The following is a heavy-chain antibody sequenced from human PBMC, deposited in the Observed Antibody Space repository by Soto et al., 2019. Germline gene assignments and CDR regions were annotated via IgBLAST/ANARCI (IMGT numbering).Heavy chain of an antibody. J-gene: IGHJ5*02. D-gene: IGHD5-18*01. CDR3: ARDRGRYSYGLPMNWFDP. CDR1: GDSVSSNSAA. V-gene: IGHV6-1*01. Sequence: SQTLSLTCAISGDSVSSNSAAWNWIRQSPSRGLEWLGRTYYRSKWYNDYAVSVKSRITINPDTSKNQFSLQLNSVTPEDTAVYYCARDRGRYSYGLPMNWFDPWGQGTLVTVSS. CDR2: TYYRSKWYN.